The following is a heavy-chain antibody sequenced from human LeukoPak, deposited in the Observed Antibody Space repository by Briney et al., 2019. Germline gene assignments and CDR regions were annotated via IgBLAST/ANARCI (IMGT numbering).Heavy chain of an antibody. CDR3: GRDMDV. J-gene: IGHJ6*02. V-gene: IGHV3-7*01. CDR1: GFTFSGYW. Sequence: GGSLRLSCVASGFTFSGYWMTWVRQAPGKGLEWLASIKQDGSRKHFLGSLKGRFTISRDNAKNSVYLQMSSLRVEDTAVYYCGRDMDVWGQGTTVTVSS. CDR2: IKQDGSRK.